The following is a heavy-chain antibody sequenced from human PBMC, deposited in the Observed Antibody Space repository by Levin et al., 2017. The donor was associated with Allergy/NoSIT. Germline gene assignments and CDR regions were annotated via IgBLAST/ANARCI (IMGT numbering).Heavy chain of an antibody. J-gene: IGHJ6*02. Sequence: GSLRLSCAVSGYSISSGYYWGWIRQPPGKGLEWIGSIYHSGSTYYNPSLKSRVTISVDTSKNQFSLKLSSVTAADTAVYYWAREDRVMVRGDYYYYYGMDVWGQGTTVTVSS. CDR3: AREDRVMVRGDYYYYYGMDV. V-gene: IGHV4-38-2*02. D-gene: IGHD3-10*01. CDR1: GYSISSGYY. CDR2: IYHSGST.